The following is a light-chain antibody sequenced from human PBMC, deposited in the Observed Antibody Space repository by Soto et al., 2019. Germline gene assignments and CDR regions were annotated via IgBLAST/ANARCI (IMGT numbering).Light chain of an antibody. CDR2: DVS. CDR3: SSYTSSSTLSYV. J-gene: IGLJ1*01. CDR1: SSDVGGYNY. V-gene: IGLV2-14*01. Sequence: QSALAQPASVYGSPGQSITISCTGTSSDVGGYNYVSWYQQHPGKAPKLMIYDVSNRPSGVSNRFSGSKSGNTASLTISGLQAEDEADYYCSSYTSSSTLSYVFGTWTKVTVL.